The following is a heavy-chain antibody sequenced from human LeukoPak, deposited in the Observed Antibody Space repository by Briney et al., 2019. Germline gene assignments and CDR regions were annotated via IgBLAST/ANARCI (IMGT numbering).Heavy chain of an antibody. D-gene: IGHD6-19*01. J-gene: IGHJ4*02. Sequence: PSETLSLTCSVSGYSISSGYYWGWIRQPPGKGLEWIGNIYHSGSTYFNPSLKSRVTISVDTSKNQFSLKLSSVTAADTAVYFCARFTGWYAYYFDNWGQGTLVTVST. V-gene: IGHV4-38-2*01. CDR3: ARFTGWYAYYFDN. CDR1: GYSISSGYY. CDR2: IYHSGST.